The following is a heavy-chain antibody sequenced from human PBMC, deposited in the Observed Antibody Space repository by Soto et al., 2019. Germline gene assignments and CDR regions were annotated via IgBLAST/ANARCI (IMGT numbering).Heavy chain of an antibody. CDR2: ISGSGDST. V-gene: IGHV3-23*01. J-gene: IGHJ4*02. CDR1: GFPFSFYA. CDR3: AFDF. Sequence: LRLSCAASGFPFSFYAMTWVRQAPGKGLEWVSIISGSGDSTLYADSVKGRFTISRDNSKNTLYLQMNSLRVEDTAVYYCAFDFWGQGTLVTVSS.